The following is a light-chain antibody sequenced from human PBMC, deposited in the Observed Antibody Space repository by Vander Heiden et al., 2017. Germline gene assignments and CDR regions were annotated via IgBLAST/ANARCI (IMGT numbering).Light chain of an antibody. Sequence: EIVLTQSQGTLSLSPGERATLSCRASQSVSNSDVDWYQQKPGQAPRLLIYGASTRATGVKDRFSGSGSATDFTLSISTLEPEDFAVYYCQQYADSPLTFGGGTKVELK. J-gene: IGKJ4*01. CDR3: QQYADSPLT. V-gene: IGKV3-20*01. CDR2: GAS. CDR1: QSVSNSD.